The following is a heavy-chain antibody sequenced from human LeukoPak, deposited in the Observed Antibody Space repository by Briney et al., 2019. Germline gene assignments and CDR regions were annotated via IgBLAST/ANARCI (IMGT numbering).Heavy chain of an antibody. J-gene: IGHJ6*03. CDR2: VNWNGGST. CDR3: ARDRPRLRGYSYGYYYYMDV. CDR1: GFTFDNYG. Sequence: PGGSLRLSCAASGFTFDNYGMTWVRQVPGKGLEWVPGVNWNGGSTGYADSVKGRFTISRDNAKNSLYLQMNSLRAEDTALYYCARDRPRLRGYSYGYYYYMDVWGKGTTVTVSS. D-gene: IGHD5-18*01. V-gene: IGHV3-20*04.